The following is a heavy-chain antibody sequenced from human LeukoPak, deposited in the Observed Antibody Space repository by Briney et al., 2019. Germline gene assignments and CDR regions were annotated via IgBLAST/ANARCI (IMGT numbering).Heavy chain of an antibody. CDR2: IHRSGST. D-gene: IGHD6-13*01. Sequence: PSETLSLTCAGYGGSFSAYYWNWIRQPPGKGLEWIGEIHRSGSTNYNPSLKSRGTISIDTSKNQFSLKLSSVTAADTAVYYCARTTIAAAGTTHDYWGQGTLVTVSS. CDR1: GGSFSAYY. CDR3: ARTTIAAAGTTHDY. J-gene: IGHJ4*02. V-gene: IGHV4-34*01.